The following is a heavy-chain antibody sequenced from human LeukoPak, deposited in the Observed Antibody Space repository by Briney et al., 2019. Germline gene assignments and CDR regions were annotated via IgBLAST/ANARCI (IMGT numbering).Heavy chain of an antibody. CDR1: GFTFSSYA. J-gene: IGHJ3*02. V-gene: IGHV3-7*01. CDR3: ARGGDGITTDDAFDI. D-gene: IGHD1-20*01. CDR2: IKQDGSEK. Sequence: GGSLRLSCAGSGFTFSSYAMSWVRQAPGKGLEWVANIKQDGSEKYYVDSVKGRFTISRDNAKNSLYLQMNSLRAEDTAVYYCARGGDGITTDDAFDIWGQGTMVTVSS.